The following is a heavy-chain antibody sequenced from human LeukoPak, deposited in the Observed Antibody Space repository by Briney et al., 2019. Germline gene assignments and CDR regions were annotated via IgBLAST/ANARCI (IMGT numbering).Heavy chain of an antibody. J-gene: IGHJ5*02. CDR1: GGSISSYY. Sequence: SETLSLTCTVSGGSISSYYWSWIRQPPGKGLEWIGYIYYSGSTNYNPSLKSRVTISVDTSKNQFSLKLSSVTAADTAVYYCARGCLVDYGGNSDWFDPWGQGTLVTVSS. V-gene: IGHV4-59*08. CDR3: ARGCLVDYGGNSDWFDP. CDR2: IYYSGST. D-gene: IGHD4-23*01.